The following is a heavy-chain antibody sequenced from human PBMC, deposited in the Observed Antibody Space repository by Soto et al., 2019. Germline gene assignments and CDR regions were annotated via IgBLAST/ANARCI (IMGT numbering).Heavy chain of an antibody. CDR3: ARPGFDYHGMDV. CDR1: GYSFTSYW. CDR2: IDPSDSYT. D-gene: IGHD3-10*01. Sequence: ESLKISCQGSGYSFTSYWISWVRQMPGKGLEWMGRIDPSDSYTNYSPSFQGHVTISADKSISTAYLQWSSLKASDTAMYYCARPGFDYHGMDVWGQGTTVTVSS. V-gene: IGHV5-10-1*01. J-gene: IGHJ6*02.